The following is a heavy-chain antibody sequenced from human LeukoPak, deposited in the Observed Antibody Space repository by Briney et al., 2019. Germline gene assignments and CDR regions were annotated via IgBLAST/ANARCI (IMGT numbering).Heavy chain of an antibody. J-gene: IGHJ5*02. Sequence: GGSLRLSCVVSGFTFRNFWMSWVRQAPGKGPEWVANIRQDGSETYYADSVKGRFSISRDNAQNSLYLQMNSLRAEDTAVYYCARDKAADFWSGYYYSWFDPWGQGTLVTVSS. CDR3: ARDKAADFWSGYYYSWFDP. CDR2: IRQDGSET. D-gene: IGHD3-3*01. V-gene: IGHV3-7*01. CDR1: GFTFRNFW.